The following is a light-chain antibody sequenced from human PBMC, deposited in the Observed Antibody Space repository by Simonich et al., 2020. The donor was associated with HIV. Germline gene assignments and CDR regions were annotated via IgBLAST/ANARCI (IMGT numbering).Light chain of an antibody. J-gene: IGKJ1*01. Sequence: EIVLTQSPGTLSLSPGERATLSCRASQSVSSSYLAWYQHKPCQAPRRLIYGASSRATGIPDRFSGSGSGTDFTLTISRLEPEDFAVYYCQQYGSSPETFGQGTKVEIK. V-gene: IGKV3-20*01. CDR3: QQYGSSPET. CDR2: GAS. CDR1: QSVSSSY.